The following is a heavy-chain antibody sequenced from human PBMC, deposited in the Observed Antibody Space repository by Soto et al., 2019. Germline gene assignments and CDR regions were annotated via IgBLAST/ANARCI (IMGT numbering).Heavy chain of an antibody. CDR1: GYTFTDYY. D-gene: IGHD7-27*01. CDR3: ATWGMEIRPHFDY. J-gene: IGHJ4*02. Sequence: EVQLVQSGAEVKKPGATVKISCKVSGYTFTDYYIHWVQQAPGKGLEWMGLVDPEDDATVFAEKFQDRVTMTAHTSPGPAYMELSGLRYDDTAVYYCATWGMEIRPHFDYWGQRTPVTVSS. CDR2: VDPEDDAT. V-gene: IGHV1-69-2*01.